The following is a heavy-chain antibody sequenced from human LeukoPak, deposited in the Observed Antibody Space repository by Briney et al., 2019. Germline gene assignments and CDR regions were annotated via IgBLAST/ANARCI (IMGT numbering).Heavy chain of an antibody. CDR3: AKRGPPPHSYGNWIDP. J-gene: IGHJ5*02. Sequence: PGGSLRLSCTASGFTFSNVDMHWVRQAPGKGPEWVAFIQYEGGEEHYADSVKGRFTISRDNSGNTLYLQMNSLRTEDTAVYYCAKRGPPPHSYGNWIDPWGQGTLVTVSS. V-gene: IGHV3-30*02. CDR1: GFTFSNVD. D-gene: IGHD1-14*01. CDR2: IQYEGGEE.